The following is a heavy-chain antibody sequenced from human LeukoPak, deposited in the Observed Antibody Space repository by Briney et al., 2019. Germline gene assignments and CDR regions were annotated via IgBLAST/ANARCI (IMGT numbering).Heavy chain of an antibody. V-gene: IGHV3-11*01. CDR3: ASTALRIVGASDY. Sequence: GGSLRLSCAASGFTFSTYWMSWVRQAPGKGLEWVSYISSSGSTIYYADSVKGRFTISRDNAKNSLYLQMNSLRAEDTAVYYCASTALRIVGASDYWGQGTLVTVSS. J-gene: IGHJ4*02. CDR1: GFTFSTYW. CDR2: ISSSGSTI. D-gene: IGHD1-26*01.